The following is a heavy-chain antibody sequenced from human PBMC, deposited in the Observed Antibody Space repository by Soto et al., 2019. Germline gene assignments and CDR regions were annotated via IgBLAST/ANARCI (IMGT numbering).Heavy chain of an antibody. Sequence: SETLSLTSSVSGYSVSGSDYYWAWIRQPPGKGLEWIGSMFYSGLTYYNPSLKSRVTLSVDTSKNQFSVRLNSVTAADTAVYYCAPLSVSLSGPYGIHVWGQGTTVTVSS. J-gene: IGHJ6*02. CDR2: MFYSGLT. CDR1: GYSVSGSDYY. V-gene: IGHV4-39*01. CDR3: APLSVSLSGPYGIHV. D-gene: IGHD2-15*01.